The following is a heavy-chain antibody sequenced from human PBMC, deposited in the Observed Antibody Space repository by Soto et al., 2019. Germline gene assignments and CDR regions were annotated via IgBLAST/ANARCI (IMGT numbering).Heavy chain of an antibody. D-gene: IGHD3-10*01. J-gene: IGHJ4*02. CDR1: GFTFTTSG. CDR2: FNLYNGDT. CDR3: ARDLFGELSN. V-gene: IGHV1-18*01. Sequence: GASVKVSCKASGFTFTTSGITWVRQAPGQGLEWMGWFNLYNGDTNYAQKFQGRVTMTTDASTTTAYMELRSLRSDDTAMYYCARDLFGELSNWGQGTRVTVSS.